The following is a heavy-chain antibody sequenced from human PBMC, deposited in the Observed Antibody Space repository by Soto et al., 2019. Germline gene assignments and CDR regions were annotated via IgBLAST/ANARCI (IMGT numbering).Heavy chain of an antibody. D-gene: IGHD6-13*01. CDR2: IYYSGTT. CDR1: GGSISGGGYY. Sequence: QVQLQESGPGLVEPSQTLSLTCTVSGGSISGGGYYWSWIRQHPGKGLEWIGYIYYSGTTYYNPSLKSRLTISVETSKTQFSLKLSAVTAADTAVYYCARAWTATAGWAKWFDLWGQGTLVTVSS. V-gene: IGHV4-31*03. J-gene: IGHJ5*02. CDR3: ARAWTATAGWAKWFDL.